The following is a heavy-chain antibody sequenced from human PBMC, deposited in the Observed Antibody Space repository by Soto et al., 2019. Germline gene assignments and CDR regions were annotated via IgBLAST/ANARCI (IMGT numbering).Heavy chain of an antibody. Sequence: EVQLVESGGGLVQPGRSLRLSCAASGFTFDDYAMHWVRQAPGKGLEWVSGISWNSGSIGYVDSVKGRFTISRDNAKNSLYLQMNSLRAEDTALYYCTMVRGGFDYWGQGTLVTVSS. D-gene: IGHD3-10*01. CDR3: TMVRGGFDY. V-gene: IGHV3-9*01. CDR1: GFTFDDYA. CDR2: ISWNSGSI. J-gene: IGHJ4*02.